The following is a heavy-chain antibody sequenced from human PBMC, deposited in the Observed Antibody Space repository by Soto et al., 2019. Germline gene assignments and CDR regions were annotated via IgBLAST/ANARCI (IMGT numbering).Heavy chain of an antibody. J-gene: IGHJ5*02. CDR1: GDSISSRSHY. CDR3: AREGRHSGGMRESWFYP. CDR2: IFYTGAT. V-gene: IGHV4-31*11. Sequence: SETLSLTCAVSGDSISSRSHYWNWIRRVPGKGLEFIGYIFYTGATYYNPSLRGRISMSVDTSKNQFSLTLRSVTAADTAIYYCAREGRHSGGMRESWFYPWGQGTQGTVSS. D-gene: IGHD3-10*01.